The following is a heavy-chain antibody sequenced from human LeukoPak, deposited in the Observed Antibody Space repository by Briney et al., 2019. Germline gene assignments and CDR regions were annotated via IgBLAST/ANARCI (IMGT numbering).Heavy chain of an antibody. V-gene: IGHV3-30*19. CDR3: ARVMGRYCSSTSCYVDY. J-gene: IGHJ4*02. Sequence: GGSLRLSCAASGFTFGSYGMHWVRQAPGKGLEWVAVISYDGSNKYYADSVKGRFTISRDNSKNTLYLQMNSLRAEDTAVYYCARVMGRYCSSTSCYVDYWGQGTLVTVSS. CDR2: ISYDGSNK. D-gene: IGHD2-2*01. CDR1: GFTFGSYG.